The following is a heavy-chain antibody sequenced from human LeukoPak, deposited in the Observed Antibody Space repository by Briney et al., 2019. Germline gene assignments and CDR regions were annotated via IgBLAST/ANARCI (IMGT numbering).Heavy chain of an antibody. Sequence: SVKVSCKASGCTYSSYAISWVRQAPGQGLEWMGGIIPIFGTANYAQKFQGRVTIHADKSPRTPYMELSSLRSEDTAVYYCARTSGETGYSIGWYVTDFDYWGQGTLVTVSS. CDR1: GCTYSSYA. D-gene: IGHD6-19*01. CDR3: ARTSGETGYSIGWYVTDFDY. CDR2: IIPIFGTA. J-gene: IGHJ4*02. V-gene: IGHV1-69*06.